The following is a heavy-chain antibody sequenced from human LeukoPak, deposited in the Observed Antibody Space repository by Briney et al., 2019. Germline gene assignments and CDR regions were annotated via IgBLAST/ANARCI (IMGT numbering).Heavy chain of an antibody. CDR2: ISTSSSYI. V-gene: IGHV3-21*01. D-gene: IGHD3-22*01. CDR1: GFTFSSYN. CDR3: AREAYYYDSSGYYYFDY. Sequence: PGGSLRLSCAASGFTFSSYNMNWVRQAPGKGLEWVSSISTSSSYIYYADSVKGRFTISRDNAKNSLYLQMNSLRAEDTAVYYCAREAYYYDSSGYYYFDYWGQGTLVTVSS. J-gene: IGHJ4*02.